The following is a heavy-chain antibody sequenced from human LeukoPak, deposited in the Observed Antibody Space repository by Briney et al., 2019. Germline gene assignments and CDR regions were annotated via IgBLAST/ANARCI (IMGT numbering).Heavy chain of an antibody. Sequence: SDNLLLTCTVTRRSISSDHWSSIQQPPGKGLEWNGHIYYSWSTNYTPSLKSRVTISVDTSKNPFSLKLSSVTAADTAVYYCARHSSSWYYFDYWGQGTLVTVSS. CDR1: RRSISSDH. D-gene: IGHD6-13*01. CDR3: ARHSSSWYYFDY. V-gene: IGHV4-59*01. J-gene: IGHJ4*02. CDR2: IYYSWST.